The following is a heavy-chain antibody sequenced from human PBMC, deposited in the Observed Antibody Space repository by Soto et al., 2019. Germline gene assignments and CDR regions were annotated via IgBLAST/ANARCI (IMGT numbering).Heavy chain of an antibody. CDR2: VKNGGTT. J-gene: IGHJ4*02. D-gene: IGHD2-15*01. CDR3: AADTPGFGQGEFEY. CDR1: GFTFRTSL. V-gene: IGHV3-15*01. Sequence: PSESLRLSCAASGFTFRTSLMNWVRQSPGKGLEWVGHVKNGGTTDYAGPVKGRFTISRDDSKNTVYLQMSSLKTEDTAVYYCAADTPGFGQGEFEYWGQGALVTVSS.